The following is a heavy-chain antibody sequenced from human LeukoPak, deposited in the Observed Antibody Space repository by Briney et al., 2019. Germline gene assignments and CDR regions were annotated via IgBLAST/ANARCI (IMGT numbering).Heavy chain of an antibody. D-gene: IGHD4-17*01. CDR3: ARDGSDYGADY. Sequence: GGSLRLSCAVSGFTFSSYEMDWVRQAPGKGLEWVSYISSSGSTIYYADSVKGRFTISRDNAKNSLYLQMNSLRAEDTALYYCARDGSDYGADYWGQGTLVTVSS. CDR1: GFTFSSYE. CDR2: ISSSGSTI. V-gene: IGHV3-48*03. J-gene: IGHJ4*02.